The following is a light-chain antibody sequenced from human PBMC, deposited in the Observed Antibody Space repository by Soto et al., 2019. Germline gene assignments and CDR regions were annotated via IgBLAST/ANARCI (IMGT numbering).Light chain of an antibody. J-gene: IGKJ2*01. CDR1: QSISFW. V-gene: IGKV1-5*01. CDR3: QQYNSHSS. CDR2: DAS. Sequence: DIQMTQSPSTLSASVGDRVTITCRASQSISFWLAWYQQKPGKAPKLLIYDASSLETGVPSRFSGSGSGTEFTLTISSLQPDDFATYYCQQYNSHSSFGQGTNLEIK.